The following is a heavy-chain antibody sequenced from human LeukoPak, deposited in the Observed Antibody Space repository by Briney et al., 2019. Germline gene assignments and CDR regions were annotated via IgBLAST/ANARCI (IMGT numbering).Heavy chain of an antibody. CDR2: INHSGST. D-gene: IGHD1-26*01. J-gene: IGHJ4*02. CDR1: GGSFSGYY. V-gene: IGHV4-34*01. Sequence: PSETLSLTCAVYGGSFSGYYWSWIRQPPGKGLEWIGEINHSGSTNHNPSLKSRVTISVDTSKNQFSLKLSSVTAADTAVYYCARGRRESIVGAKTEFDYWGQGTLVTVSS. CDR3: ARGRRESIVGAKTEFDY.